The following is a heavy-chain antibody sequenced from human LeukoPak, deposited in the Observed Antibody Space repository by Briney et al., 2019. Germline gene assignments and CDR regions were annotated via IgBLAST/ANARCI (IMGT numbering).Heavy chain of an antibody. Sequence: SETLSLTCAVYGGSFSGYYWSWIRQPPGKGLEWIGEINHSGSTNYNPSLKSRVTISVDTSKNQFSLKLSSVTAADTAVYYCARLYIPGLYGMDVWGQGTTVTVSS. J-gene: IGHJ6*01. CDR3: ARLYIPGLYGMDV. CDR1: GGSFSGYY. V-gene: IGHV4-34*01. D-gene: IGHD2-21*01. CDR2: INHSGST.